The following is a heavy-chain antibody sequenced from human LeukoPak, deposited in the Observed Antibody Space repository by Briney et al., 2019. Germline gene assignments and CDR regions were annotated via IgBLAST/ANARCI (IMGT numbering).Heavy chain of an antibody. CDR3: AAGSLRLGEFSLGY. D-gene: IGHD3-16*02. CDR2: FDTEDGER. CDR1: GYTLTELS. J-gene: IGHJ4*02. V-gene: IGHV1-24*01. Sequence: ASVKVSCEVSGYTLTELSMHWVRQAPGKGLEWMGGFDTEDGERVYAQRFQGRVTMTEDTSTDTAYMELSSLRSEDTAVYYCAAGSLRLGEFSLGYWGQGTLVTVSS.